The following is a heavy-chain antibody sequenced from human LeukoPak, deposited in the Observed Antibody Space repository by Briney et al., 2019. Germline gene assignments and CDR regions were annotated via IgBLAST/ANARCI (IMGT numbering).Heavy chain of an antibody. J-gene: IGHJ4*02. D-gene: IGHD3-16*01. CDR2: VYYSGSTY. Sequence: SETLSLTCTVSGGSISSGGYYWSWIRQHPGKGLEWIGYVYYSGSTYYYNPSLKSRVTISVDTSKNQFSLKLSSVTAADTAVYYCARGTPPGGDYYFDYWGQGTLVTVSS. V-gene: IGHV4-31*03. CDR1: GGSISSGGYY. CDR3: ARGTPPGGDYYFDY.